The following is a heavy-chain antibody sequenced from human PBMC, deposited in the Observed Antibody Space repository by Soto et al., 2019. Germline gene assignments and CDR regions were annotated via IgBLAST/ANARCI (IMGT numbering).Heavy chain of an antibody. CDR1: GGPFSSYG. V-gene: IGHV1-69*13. CDR2: IIIMFGKR. Sequence: SVKVSCKASGGPFSSYGINWVRQAPGQGLEWMGGIIIMFGKRSYAQKFQGRVTITADESISTVYMELSSLRSEDTAVYYCARDPSRYDILTGRSSYYLYGLDVWGQGTTVTVS. CDR3: ARDPSRYDILTGRSSYYLYGLDV. D-gene: IGHD3-9*01. J-gene: IGHJ6*02.